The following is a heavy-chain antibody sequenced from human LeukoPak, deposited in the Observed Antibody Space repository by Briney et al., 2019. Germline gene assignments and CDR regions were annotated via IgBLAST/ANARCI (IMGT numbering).Heavy chain of an antibody. CDR1: GYTFTGYY. CDR2: INPNSGGT. Sequence: ASVKVSCKASGYTFTGYYMHWVRQAPGQGLEWMGWINPNSGGTNYAQKFQGRVTMTRDTSICTAYMELSRLRSDDTAVYYCAREFLEANYFDYWGQGTLVTVSS. D-gene: IGHD5-24*01. J-gene: IGHJ4*02. V-gene: IGHV1-2*02. CDR3: AREFLEANYFDY.